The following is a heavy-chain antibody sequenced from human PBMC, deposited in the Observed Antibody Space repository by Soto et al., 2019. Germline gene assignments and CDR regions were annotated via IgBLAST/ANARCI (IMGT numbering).Heavy chain of an antibody. J-gene: IGHJ6*03. D-gene: IGHD5-12*01. Sequence: PGGSLRLSCAASGFTFSTYNMNWVRQAPGKGLEWVSYIGSGSITIYYADSVKGRFTISRDNAKNALYLQMNSLRPEDPAVYSCARKSSGSGDYYTDVWCIASTVTGS. CDR3: ARKSSGSGDYYTDV. V-gene: IGHV3-48*01. CDR1: GFTFSTYN. CDR2: IGSGSITI.